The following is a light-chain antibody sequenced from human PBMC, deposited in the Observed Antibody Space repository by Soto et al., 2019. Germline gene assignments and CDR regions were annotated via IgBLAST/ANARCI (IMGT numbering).Light chain of an antibody. CDR1: QSVLYSSNNKNY. V-gene: IGKV4-1*01. J-gene: IGKJ1*01. CDR3: QQYYSTLWT. Sequence: DIVMTQSPDSLAVSLGERATINCKSRQSVLYSSNNKNYLAWYQQKPGQPPKXLIYWASTRESGVPDRFSGSGSGKDSTLTISSLQAEDVAVYYCQQYYSTLWTFGQGTKVDI. CDR2: WAS.